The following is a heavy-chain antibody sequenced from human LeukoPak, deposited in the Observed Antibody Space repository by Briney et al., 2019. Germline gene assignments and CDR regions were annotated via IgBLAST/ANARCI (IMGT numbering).Heavy chain of an antibody. J-gene: IGHJ4*02. CDR2: IRSDGSDK. D-gene: IGHD6-13*01. V-gene: IGHV3-30*02. CDR1: GFTFSAYG. CDR3: AKTYSNSWYFDY. Sequence: GGSLRLSWAASGFTFSAYGMHWVRQAPGKGLEWVAFIRSDGSDKQYGDSVKGRFTISRDNSKNTLFLQMNSLRAEDTAVYYCAKTYSNSWYFDYWGQGTLVTVSS.